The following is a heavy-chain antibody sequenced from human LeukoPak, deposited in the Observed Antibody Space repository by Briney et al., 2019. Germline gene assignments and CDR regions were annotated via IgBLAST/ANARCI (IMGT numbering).Heavy chain of an antibody. CDR1: GFTVSSNY. CDR3: AREISVHSPLDY. D-gene: IGHD2-21*01. J-gene: IGHJ4*02. CDR2: IYSGGST. V-gene: IGHV3-66*01. Sequence: GGSLRLSCAASGFTVSSNYMSWVRQAPGKGLEWVSVIYSGGSTYYADSVKGRFTISRDNSKNTLYLQMNSLRAEDTAVYYCAREISVHSPLDYWGQGTLVTVSS.